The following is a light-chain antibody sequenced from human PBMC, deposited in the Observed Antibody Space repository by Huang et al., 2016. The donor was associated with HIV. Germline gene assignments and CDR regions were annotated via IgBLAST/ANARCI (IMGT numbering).Light chain of an antibody. Sequence: IQMTQSPSSLSASVGDSVTITCRASQTISGYLDWYQQKPGKAPKLLIFAASNLQSWVPARFSGSGSGTDFTLTISSVQPEDCATYYCQQSYSTPPFTFGPGTKVDVK. CDR2: AAS. CDR3: QQSYSTPPFT. CDR1: QTISGY. V-gene: IGKV1-39*01. J-gene: IGKJ3*01.